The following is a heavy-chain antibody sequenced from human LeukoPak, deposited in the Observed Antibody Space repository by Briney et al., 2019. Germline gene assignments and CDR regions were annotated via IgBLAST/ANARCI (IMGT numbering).Heavy chain of an antibody. CDR3: ARLTANYYGSGSYYNYYYYYYMDV. CDR2: IYYSGST. J-gene: IGHJ6*03. V-gene: IGHV4-39*07. Sequence: SETLSLTCTVSGGSISSSSYYWGWIRQPPGKGLEWIGSIYYSGSTNYNPSLKSRVTISVDTSKNQFSLKLSSVTAADTAVYYCARLTANYYGSGSYYNYYYYYYMDVWGKGTTVTISS. D-gene: IGHD3-10*01. CDR1: GGSISSSSYY.